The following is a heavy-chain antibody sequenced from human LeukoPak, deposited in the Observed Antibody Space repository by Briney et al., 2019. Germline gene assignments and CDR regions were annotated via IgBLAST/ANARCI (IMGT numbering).Heavy chain of an antibody. CDR2: IYYSGST. D-gene: IGHD3-9*01. Sequence: ETLSLTCTVSGGSISSYYWSWIRQPPGKGLEWIGYIYYSGSTNYNPSLKSRVTISVDTSKNQFSLKLSSVTAADTAVYYCARGEELRYFGDYYYYYGMDVWGKGTTVTVSS. V-gene: IGHV4-59*12. CDR1: GGSISSYY. CDR3: ARGEELRYFGDYYYYYGMDV. J-gene: IGHJ6*04.